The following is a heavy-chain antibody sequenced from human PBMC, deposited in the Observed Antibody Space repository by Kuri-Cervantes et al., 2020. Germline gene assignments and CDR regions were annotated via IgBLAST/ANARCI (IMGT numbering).Heavy chain of an antibody. J-gene: IGHJ6*03. Sequence: SVKVSCKASGYTFTSYGISWVRQAPGQGLEWMGGIIPIFGTANYAQKFQGRVTITADESTSTAYMELSSPRSEDTAVYYCARAAGITGTTGWSHYYYYYYMDVWGKGTTVTVSS. CDR1: GYTFTSYG. CDR2: IIPIFGTA. CDR3: ARAAGITGTTGWSHYYYYYYMDV. V-gene: IGHV1-69*13. D-gene: IGHD1-7*01.